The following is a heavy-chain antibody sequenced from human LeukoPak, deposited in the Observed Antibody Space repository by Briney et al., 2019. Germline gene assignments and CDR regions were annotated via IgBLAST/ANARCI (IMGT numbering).Heavy chain of an antibody. J-gene: IGHJ4*02. Sequence: SVKVSCKASGGTFSSYAISWVRQAPGQGLEWMGRIIPILGIANYAQKFQGRVTITADKSTSTAYVELSSLRSEDTAVYYCARMATANIPFDYWGQGTLVTVSS. CDR2: IIPILGIA. CDR1: GGTFSSYA. CDR3: ARMATANIPFDY. D-gene: IGHD5-24*01. V-gene: IGHV1-69*04.